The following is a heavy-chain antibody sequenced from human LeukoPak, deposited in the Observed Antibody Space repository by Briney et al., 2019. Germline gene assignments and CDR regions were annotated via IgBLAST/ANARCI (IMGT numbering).Heavy chain of an antibody. Sequence: SETLSLTCAVYGGSFSGYYWSWIRQPPGKGLEWIGEINHSGSTNYNPSLKSRVTTSVDTSKNQFSLKLSSVTAADTAVYYCASIAVAGAFDYWGQGTLVTVSS. CDR1: GGSFSGYY. CDR3: ASIAVAGAFDY. J-gene: IGHJ4*02. CDR2: INHSGST. V-gene: IGHV4-34*01. D-gene: IGHD6-19*01.